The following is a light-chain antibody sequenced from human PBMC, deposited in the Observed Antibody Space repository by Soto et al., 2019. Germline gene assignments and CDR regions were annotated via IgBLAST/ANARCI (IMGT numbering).Light chain of an antibody. Sequence: DIVMTQSPDSLAVSLGERATINCKSSQSCLYSSNNKNYLAWYQQKPGQPPKLLIYWHSTRGFGVPDRFSGSGSGLDFTLTSSSLQAADFAVYYCQQYYTNALTFGGGTKVVVK. CDR2: WHS. V-gene: IGKV4-1*01. CDR3: QQYYTNALT. CDR1: QSCLYSSNNKNY. J-gene: IGKJ4*01.